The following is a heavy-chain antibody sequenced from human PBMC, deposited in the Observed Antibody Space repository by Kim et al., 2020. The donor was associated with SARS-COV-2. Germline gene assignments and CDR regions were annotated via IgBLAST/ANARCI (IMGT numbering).Heavy chain of an antibody. Sequence: GGSLRLSCAASGFTFSSYGMHWVRQAPGKGLEWVAVISYDGSSTYYADSVKGRFTISRDNSKNTLYLQMNSLRAEDTAVYYCAKESGSGSYYGWTYYYDGMDIWGQGTTVTVSS. CDR3: AKESGSGSYYGWTYYYDGMDI. CDR2: ISYDGSST. CDR1: GFTFSSYG. J-gene: IGHJ6*02. D-gene: IGHD3-10*01. V-gene: IGHV3-30*18.